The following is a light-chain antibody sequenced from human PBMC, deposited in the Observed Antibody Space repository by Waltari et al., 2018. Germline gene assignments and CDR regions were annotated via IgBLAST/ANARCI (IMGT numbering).Light chain of an antibody. CDR2: VSS. Sequence: IQLTQSPSSLSASVRDRVTITCRASQDIAGYLAWYQQKPGKAPNLLIYVSSTLQSGVPSRFSGSGSGTVFTLTISSLQPEDFATYYCQQLHTYPLTFGGGTTVDI. J-gene: IGKJ4*01. CDR3: QQLHTYPLT. V-gene: IGKV1-9*01. CDR1: QDIAGY.